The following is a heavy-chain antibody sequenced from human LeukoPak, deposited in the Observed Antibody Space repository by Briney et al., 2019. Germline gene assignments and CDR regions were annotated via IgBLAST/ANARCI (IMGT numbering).Heavy chain of an antibody. Sequence: GGSLRLSCSASGFSFSSNAMHWVRQAPGKGLEYASGISSNGGSTGYADSVKGRFTISRDNSKRGMFLQMSSLRPEDTAIYYCASTYHYDSSGYYPFDYWGQGTLVTVSS. J-gene: IGHJ4*02. CDR1: GFSFSSNA. CDR3: ASTYHYDSSGYYPFDY. V-gene: IGHV3-64D*09. D-gene: IGHD3-22*01. CDR2: ISSNGGST.